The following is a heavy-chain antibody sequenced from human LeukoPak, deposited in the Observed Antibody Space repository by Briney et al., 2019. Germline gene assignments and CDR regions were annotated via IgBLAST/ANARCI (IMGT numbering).Heavy chain of an antibody. Sequence: SETLSLTCAVSGYSISSGYYWGWIRQPPGKGLEWIGSIYHSGSTYYNPSLKSRVTISVDTSKNQFSLKLSSVTAADTAVYYCARLGIGGYYDFWSFDYWGQGTLVTVSS. V-gene: IGHV4-38-2*01. CDR3: ARLGIGGYYDFWSFDY. D-gene: IGHD3-3*01. CDR1: GYSISSGYY. J-gene: IGHJ4*02. CDR2: IYHSGST.